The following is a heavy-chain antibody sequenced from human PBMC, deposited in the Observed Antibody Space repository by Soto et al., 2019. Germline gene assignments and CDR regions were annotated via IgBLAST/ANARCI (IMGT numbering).Heavy chain of an antibody. Sequence: EVQLVESGGGLVQPGGSLRLSCAASGFTFSSYSMNWVRQAPGKGLEWVSYISSSSTNIYYADSVKSRFTNSRENAKNSLYLQMNSLRAEDTAVYDCASGVAVGRTVRNTWFDPWGQGTLVTVSS. CDR1: GFTFSSYS. J-gene: IGHJ5*02. CDR2: ISSSSTNI. CDR3: ASGVAVGRTVRNTWFDP. V-gene: IGHV3-48*01. D-gene: IGHD2-15*01.